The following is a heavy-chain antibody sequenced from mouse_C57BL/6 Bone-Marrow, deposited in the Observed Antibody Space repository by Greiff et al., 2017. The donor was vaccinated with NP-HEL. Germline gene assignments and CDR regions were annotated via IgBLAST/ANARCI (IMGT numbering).Heavy chain of an antibody. J-gene: IGHJ3*01. Sequence: QVQLKESGAELVKPGASVKISCKASGYAFSSYWMNWVKQRPGKGLEWIGQICPGDGDTNYNGKFKDKASLTADKSSSTAYMQLSSLTSEDSAVYFCARGAYWGQGTLVTVSA. CDR2: ICPGDGDT. CDR1: GYAFSSYW. CDR3: ARGAY. V-gene: IGHV1-80*01.